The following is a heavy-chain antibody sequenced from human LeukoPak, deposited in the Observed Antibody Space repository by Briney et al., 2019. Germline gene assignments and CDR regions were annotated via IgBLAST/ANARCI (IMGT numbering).Heavy chain of an antibody. CDR3: ARDTGYSSSWYYVWFDP. CDR1: GASISNHH. D-gene: IGHD6-13*01. CDR2: IYYSGST. V-gene: IGHV4-39*07. J-gene: IGHJ5*02. Sequence: SETLSLTCTVSGASISNHHWGWIRQPPGKGLEWIGSIYYSGSTYYNPSLKSRVTISVDTSKNQFSLKLSSVTAADTAVYYCARDTGYSSSWYYVWFDPWGQGTLVTVSS.